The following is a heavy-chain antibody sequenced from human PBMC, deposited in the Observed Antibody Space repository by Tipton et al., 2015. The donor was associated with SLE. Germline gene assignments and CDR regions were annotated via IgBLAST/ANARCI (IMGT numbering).Heavy chain of an antibody. CDR3: TRDMGSFDI. V-gene: IGHV3-49*04. Sequence: SLRLSCAASGFTFSTYAMTWVRQAPGKGLEWVGFVKSKGYGGTTEYAASVKGRFTISRDDSKSIAYLQMNSLKTEDTAVYYCTRDMGSFDIWGQGTMVTVSS. D-gene: IGHD3-10*01. J-gene: IGHJ3*02. CDR1: GFTFSTYA. CDR2: VKSKGYGGTT.